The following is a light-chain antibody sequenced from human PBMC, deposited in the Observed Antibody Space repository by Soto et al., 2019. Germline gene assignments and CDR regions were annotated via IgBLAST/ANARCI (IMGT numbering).Light chain of an antibody. J-gene: IGLJ1*01. Sequence: QSLLTQPPSASGSPGQSVAISCTGTSSDVGGYNYVSWYQQHPGKAPKLTIYEVNKRPSGVPDRFSGSKSGNTASLTVSGLQAEDEDDYYCSSYAGSSNVFGTGTKVTVL. CDR2: EVN. V-gene: IGLV2-8*01. CDR1: SSDVGGYNY. CDR3: SSYAGSSNV.